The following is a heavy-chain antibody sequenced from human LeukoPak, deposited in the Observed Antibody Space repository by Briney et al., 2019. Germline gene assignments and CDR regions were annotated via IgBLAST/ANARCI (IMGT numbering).Heavy chain of an antibody. Sequence: ASVKVSCKASGGTFSSYAISWVRQAPGQGLEWMGGIIPIFGTANYAQKFQGRVTITTDESTSTAYMELSSLRSEDTAVYYCARGGIYCSSTSCLYFDYWGQGTLVTVSS. D-gene: IGHD2-2*01. V-gene: IGHV1-69*05. CDR3: ARGGIYCSSTSCLYFDY. CDR2: IIPIFGTA. CDR1: GGTFSSYA. J-gene: IGHJ4*02.